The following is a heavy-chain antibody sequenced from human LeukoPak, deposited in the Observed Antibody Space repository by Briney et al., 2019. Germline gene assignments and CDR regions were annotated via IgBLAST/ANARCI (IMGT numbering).Heavy chain of an antibody. V-gene: IGHV4-39*01. CDR3: ARQTRSTTVTTPFDN. J-gene: IGHJ4*02. CDR2: IYYSGST. Sequence: SETLPLTCTVSGGSISSSSYYWGWIRQPPGKGLEWIGSIYYSGSTYYTPSLKSRVTISVDTSKNQFSLKLSSVTAADTAVYYCARQTRSTTVTTPFDNWGQGTLVTVSS. D-gene: IGHD4-17*01. CDR1: GGSISSSSYY.